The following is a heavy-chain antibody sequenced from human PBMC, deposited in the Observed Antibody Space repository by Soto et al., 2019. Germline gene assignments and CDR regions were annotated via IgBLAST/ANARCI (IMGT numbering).Heavy chain of an antibody. D-gene: IGHD5-12*01. CDR1: GFTFSSYA. CDR2: ITGSGGST. CDR3: AKDRNKWLRFELGY. Sequence: EVQLLESGGGLVQPGGSLRLSCAASGFTFSSYAMNWVRQAPGKGLEWVSAITGSGGSTYYADSVKGRFTISRDNSKNAGCLQMNSLRAEGTAVYYCAKDRNKWLRFELGYWGQGTLGTVCS. V-gene: IGHV3-23*01. J-gene: IGHJ4*02.